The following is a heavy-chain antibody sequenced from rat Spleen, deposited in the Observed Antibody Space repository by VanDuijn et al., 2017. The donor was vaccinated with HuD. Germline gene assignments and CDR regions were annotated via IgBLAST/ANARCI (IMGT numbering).Heavy chain of an antibody. Sequence: EVQLVESGGGLVQPGSSLKLSCAASGFTFSNYGMAWVRQTPTKGLEWVASISTGGGKTYYRDSVKGRFTISRDNAKSTLYLQMDSLRSEDTATYYCARQDYGGYWFAYGGQGTLVTVSS. J-gene: IGHJ3*01. CDR1: GFTFSNYG. V-gene: IGHV5S13*01. CDR2: ISTGGGKT. D-gene: IGHD1-11*01. CDR3: ARQDYGGYWFAY.